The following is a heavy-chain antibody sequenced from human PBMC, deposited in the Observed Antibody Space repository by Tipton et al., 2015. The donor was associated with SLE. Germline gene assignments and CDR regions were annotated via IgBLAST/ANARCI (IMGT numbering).Heavy chain of an antibody. D-gene: IGHD2-2*01. CDR1: GFTFRSYS. Sequence: SLRLSCAASGFTFRSYSMNWVRQAPGKGLEWVSYISSSSSTIYYADPVKGRFTISRDNAKNSLYLQMNSLRAEDTAVYYCARDCPAATCYYYYMDVWGKGTTVTVSS. CDR2: ISSSSSTI. V-gene: IGHV3-48*01. CDR3: ARDCPAATCYYYYMDV. J-gene: IGHJ6*03.